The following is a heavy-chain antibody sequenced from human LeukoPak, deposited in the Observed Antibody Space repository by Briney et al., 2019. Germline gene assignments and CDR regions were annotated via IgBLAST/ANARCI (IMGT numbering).Heavy chain of an antibody. CDR1: GFTFSSYG. D-gene: IGHD3-10*01. CDR2: ISYDGSNK. J-gene: IGHJ4*02. Sequence: GGSLRLSCAASGFTFSSYGMHWVRQAPGKGLEWVAVISYDGSNKYYADTVKGRFTISRDNSKNTLYLQMNSLRAEDTAVYYCAKSYGSGSNTSDYWGQGTLVTVSS. CDR3: AKSYGSGSNTSDY. V-gene: IGHV3-30*18.